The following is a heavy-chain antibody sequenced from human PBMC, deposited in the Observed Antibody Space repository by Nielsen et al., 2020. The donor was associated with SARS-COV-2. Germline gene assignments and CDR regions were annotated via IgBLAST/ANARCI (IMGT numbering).Heavy chain of an antibody. V-gene: IGHV3-30*03. CDR1: GFTFSAYG. Sequence: GESLKISCAASGFTFSAYGMHWVRQTPANGLEWVAVISYDAVNVDYADSVKGRFTISRDNSKNTLYLQMNSLRAEDTAVYYCARGLGYSYGIFDYWGQGTLVTVSS. D-gene: IGHD5-18*01. J-gene: IGHJ4*02. CDR2: ISYDAVNV. CDR3: ARGLGYSYGIFDY.